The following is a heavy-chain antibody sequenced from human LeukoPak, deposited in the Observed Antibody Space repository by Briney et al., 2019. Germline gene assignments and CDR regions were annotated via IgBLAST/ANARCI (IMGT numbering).Heavy chain of an antibody. D-gene: IGHD3-9*01. CDR2: ISPSGSTT. CDR1: GFTFSSYE. J-gene: IGHJ3*02. V-gene: IGHV3-48*03. CDR3: VRDPDILTGIAFDI. Sequence: GGSLRLSCAASGFTFSSYEMTWVRQAPGKGLEWVSYISPSGSTTYYADSVRGRFTISRDNAKNSLYLQMNSLRAEDTAVYYCVRDPDILTGIAFDIWGQGTMVTVSS.